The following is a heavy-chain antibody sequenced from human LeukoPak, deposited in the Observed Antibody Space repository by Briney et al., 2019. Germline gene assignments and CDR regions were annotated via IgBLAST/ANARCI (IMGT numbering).Heavy chain of an antibody. J-gene: IGHJ4*02. CDR3: AKDPLSGSYAFDY. D-gene: IGHD1-26*01. CDR2: ISYDGSNK. CDR1: GFTFSSYA. Sequence: PGRSLRLSCAASGFTFSSYAMHWVRQAPGKGLEWVAVISYDGSNKYYADSVKGRFTISRDNSKNTLYLQMNSLRAEDTAVYYCAKDPLSGSYAFDYWGQGTLVTVSS. V-gene: IGHV3-30*04.